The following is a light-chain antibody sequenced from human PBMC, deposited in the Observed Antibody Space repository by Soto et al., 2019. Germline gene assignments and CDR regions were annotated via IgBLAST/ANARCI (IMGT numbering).Light chain of an antibody. J-gene: IGLJ2*01. CDR3: SSSAGTKNMV. CDR1: SSDVGASNY. CDR2: EVN. V-gene: IGLV2-8*01. Sequence: QSALTQPPSASGSPGQSVTISCTGTSSDVGASNYVSWYQQHPGKAPKLMISEVNKRPSGVPDRFSGSKSGNTASLTVSGLQAEDEADHYCSSSAGTKNMVFGGGTKLTVL.